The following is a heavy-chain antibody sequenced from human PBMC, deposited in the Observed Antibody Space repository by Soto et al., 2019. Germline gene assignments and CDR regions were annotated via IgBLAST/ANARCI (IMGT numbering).Heavy chain of an antibody. CDR3: ARGGLEGATDPFDY. CDR2: IVVGSGGT. V-gene: IGHV1-58*02. Sequence: GASVKVSCKASGFTFTISAMQWVRQARGQRLEWIGWIVVGSGGTNYAQKFQGWVTMTRDTSISTAYMELSRLRSDDTAVYYCARGGLEGATDPFDYWGQGTLVTVSS. CDR1: GFTFTISA. J-gene: IGHJ4*02. D-gene: IGHD1-26*01.